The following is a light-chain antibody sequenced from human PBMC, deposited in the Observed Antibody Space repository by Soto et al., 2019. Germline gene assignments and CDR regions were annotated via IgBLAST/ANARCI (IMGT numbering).Light chain of an antibody. Sequence: QPVLTQPPSVSGAPGQRVTISCTGSSSNIGAGYDVHWYQQLPGTAPKLLIYGNSNRPSGVPDRFSGFKSGTSGSLALTGLQAEDEADYYCQSYDSNLSGLVFGGGTKLTVL. CDR2: GNS. CDR3: QSYDSNLSGLV. J-gene: IGLJ2*01. V-gene: IGLV1-40*01. CDR1: SSNIGAGYD.